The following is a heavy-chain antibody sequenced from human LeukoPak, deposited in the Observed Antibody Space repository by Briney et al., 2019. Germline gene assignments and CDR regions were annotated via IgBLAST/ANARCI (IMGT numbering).Heavy chain of an antibody. CDR1: GGSISSGTYY. J-gene: IGHJ6*03. CDR2: IYTRGGT. CDR3: ARDWGVTARPGYMDV. D-gene: IGHD6-6*01. V-gene: IGHV4-61*02. Sequence: SETLSLTCTVSGGSISSGTYYWNWIRKPAGKGLEWIGRIYTRGGTNYNPSLKSRVTISVDTSKNQFSLKLTSVTAADTAVYYCARDWGVTARPGYMDVWGKGTTVTVSS.